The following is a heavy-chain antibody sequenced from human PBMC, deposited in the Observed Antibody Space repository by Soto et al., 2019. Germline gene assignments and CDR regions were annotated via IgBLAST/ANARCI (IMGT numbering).Heavy chain of an antibody. D-gene: IGHD5-18*01. CDR1: GGTFSSYA. Sequence: QVQLVQSGAEVKKPGSSVKVSCKASGGTFSSYAISWVRQGPGQGLEWMGGIIPIFGTANYAQKFQGRVTITADKSTSTAYMELSSLRSEDTVVYYCAKDPSYGHDPMDDYWGHGTLVTVSS. V-gene: IGHV1-69*06. CDR2: IIPIFGTA. CDR3: AKDPSYGHDPMDDY. J-gene: IGHJ4*01.